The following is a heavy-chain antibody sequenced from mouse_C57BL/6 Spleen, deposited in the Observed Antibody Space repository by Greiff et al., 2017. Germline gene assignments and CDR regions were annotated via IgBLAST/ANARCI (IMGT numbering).Heavy chain of an antibody. Sequence: VKLMESGAELMKPGASVKLSCKATGYTFTGYWIEWVKQRPGHGLEWIGEILPGSGSTNYTEKFKGKATFTADTSSNTAYMQLSSLTTEDSSIDYCAREGRSYVNDWGKGTTLTVSS. J-gene: IGHJ2*01. D-gene: IGHD1-1*01. CDR2: ILPGSGST. CDR3: AREGRSYVND. V-gene: IGHV1-9*01. CDR1: GYTFTGYW.